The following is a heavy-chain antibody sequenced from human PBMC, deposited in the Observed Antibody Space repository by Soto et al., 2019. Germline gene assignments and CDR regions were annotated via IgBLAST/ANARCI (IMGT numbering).Heavy chain of an antibody. CDR2: IRFSSGAT. J-gene: IGHJ4*02. D-gene: IGHD3-16*01. V-gene: IGHV3-23*01. CDR1: GFTFNNND. CDR3: ARNGGALAY. Sequence: EVRLLESGGGLVQPGGSLRLSCAASGFTFNNNDMIWVRQAPGKGLEWVSGIRFSSGATYYTDFVKGRFTISGDYSKNPLYLEMNGLRVEDTAVYYCARNGGALAYWGQGTLVTVSS.